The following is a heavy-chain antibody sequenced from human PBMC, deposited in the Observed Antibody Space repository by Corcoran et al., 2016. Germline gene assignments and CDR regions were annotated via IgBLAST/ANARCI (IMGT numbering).Heavy chain of an antibody. CDR1: GFTFSDYY. CDR2: ISSSSSYT. D-gene: IGHD6-13*01. Sequence: QVQLVESGGGLVKPGGSLRLSCAASGFTFSDYYMSWIRQAPGKGLEWVSYISSSSSYTNYADSVKGRFTISRDNAKNSLYLQMNSLRAEDTAVYYCARDKSIAAAGTIDYGGQGTLVTVSS. CDR3: ARDKSIAAAGTIDY. J-gene: IGHJ4*02. V-gene: IGHV3-11*06.